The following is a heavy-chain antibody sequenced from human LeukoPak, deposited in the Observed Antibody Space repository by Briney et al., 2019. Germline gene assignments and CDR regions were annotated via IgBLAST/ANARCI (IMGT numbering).Heavy chain of an antibody. CDR1: GFTFSSYS. CDR3: ARDLSQGGFYGDYDDY. V-gene: IGHV3-21*01. CDR2: ISSSSSYV. J-gene: IGHJ4*02. D-gene: IGHD4-17*01. Sequence: PGGSLRLSCAASGFTFSSYSMNWVRQAPGKGLEWVSSISSSSSYVYYADSVKGRFNISRDNAKNSLYLQMNSLRAEDTAVYYCARDLSQGGFYGDYDDYWGQGTLVTVSS.